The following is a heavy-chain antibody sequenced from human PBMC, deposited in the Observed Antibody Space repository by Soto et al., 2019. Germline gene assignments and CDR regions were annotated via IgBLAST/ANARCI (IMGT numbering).Heavy chain of an antibody. J-gene: IGHJ5*02. CDR2: ISSGSSYI. D-gene: IGHD2-21*02. CDR1: GFSFGDSY. CDR3: SKTRVADWCSDCDL. V-gene: IGHV3-11*05. Sequence: QVQLVESGGGLVKPGGSLRLSCEASGFSFGDSYMSWIRQSAGKGLEWLSYISSGSSYINYAESVKGRFTISRDNARSKMSLQLNVLRAEDAAIYVCSKTRVADWCSDCDLWGQGTMVTVSS.